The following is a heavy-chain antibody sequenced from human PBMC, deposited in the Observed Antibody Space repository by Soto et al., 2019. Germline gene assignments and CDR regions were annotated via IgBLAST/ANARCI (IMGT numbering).Heavy chain of an antibody. CDR1: VFRFVTTG. CDR3: ARVAIRQQLPD. J-gene: IGHJ4*02. V-gene: IGHV3-30*03. CDR2: IGFDGRSI. D-gene: IGHD6-13*01. Sequence: GWSLRLSCVSSVFRFVTTGIHWVRQAPGKGLEWLAVIGFDGRSIFYGDSVKGRFTVSRDNSKNTAFLQMDSLRPGDTGVYYCARVAIRQQLPDWGQGTLVTVSS.